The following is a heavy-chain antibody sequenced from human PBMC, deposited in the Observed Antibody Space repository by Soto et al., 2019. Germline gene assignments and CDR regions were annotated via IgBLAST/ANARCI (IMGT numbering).Heavy chain of an antibody. Sequence: GASVKVSCKASEYTFTNYYIHWVRQAPGQGLEWMGMINPSGGTTSYAQKFQGRVTMTRDTSTSTVYMELSSLRSEDTAVYYSAGGHVSSYFDYSGQGTLVTVSS. D-gene: IGHD3-16*01. CDR1: EYTFTNYY. V-gene: IGHV1-46*01. J-gene: IGHJ4*02. CDR3: AGGHVSSYFDY. CDR2: INPSGGTT.